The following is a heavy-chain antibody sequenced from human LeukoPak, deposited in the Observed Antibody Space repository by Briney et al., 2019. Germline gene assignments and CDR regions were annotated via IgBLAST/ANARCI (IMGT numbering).Heavy chain of an antibody. Sequence: PSETLSLTCTVSGGSISNYYWTWIRLSAGRGLEWIGRIYTSGTTDYNPSLESRVTMSLATSKNQFSLKLTSVTAADTAVYYCARLWGAPGDSWGRGILVTVSS. D-gene: IGHD3-16*01. CDR1: GGSISNYY. CDR3: ARLWGAPGDS. V-gene: IGHV4-4*07. CDR2: IYTSGTT. J-gene: IGHJ5*02.